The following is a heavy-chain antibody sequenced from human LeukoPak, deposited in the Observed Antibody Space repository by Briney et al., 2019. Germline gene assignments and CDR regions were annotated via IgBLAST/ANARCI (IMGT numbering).Heavy chain of an antibody. CDR3: ARASSRPQLAHY. V-gene: IGHV1-18*01. D-gene: IGHD6-13*01. Sequence: GASVKVSCKASGYTFTNYVISWVRQAAGQGLEWMGWISAYNGNTNYAQKLQGRVTMTTDTSTSTAYMELRSLRSDDTAVYYCARASSRPQLAHYWGQGTLVTVSS. J-gene: IGHJ4*02. CDR1: GYTFTNYV. CDR2: ISAYNGNT.